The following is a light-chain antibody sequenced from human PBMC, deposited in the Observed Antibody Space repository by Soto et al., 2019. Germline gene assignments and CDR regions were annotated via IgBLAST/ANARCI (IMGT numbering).Light chain of an antibody. CDR1: SSDIGYYNS. Sequence: QSALTQPASVSASPGQSITISCTGTSSDIGYYNSVSWYQQHPGEAPQLLIYDVSYRPSGISSHFSGSKSGYTASLTISGLQADDEADYYCSSYTTTNARLFGGGTKLTVL. CDR2: DVS. J-gene: IGLJ2*01. CDR3: SSYTTTNARL. V-gene: IGLV2-14*01.